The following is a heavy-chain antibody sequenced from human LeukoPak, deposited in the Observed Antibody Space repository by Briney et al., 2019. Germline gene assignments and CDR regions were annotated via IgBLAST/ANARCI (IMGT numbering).Heavy chain of an antibody. V-gene: IGHV3-23*01. J-gene: IGHJ6*03. CDR1: GFTFSSYG. Sequence: PGGTLRLSCAASGFTFSSYGMSWVRQAPGKGLEWVSGISGSGGSTYYVDSVKGRFTISRDNSKNTLYLQMNSLRAEDTAVYYCARLGGGAYYYNYMDVWGKGTTVTISS. CDR3: ARLGGGAYYYNYMDV. CDR2: ISGSGGST. D-gene: IGHD3-10*01.